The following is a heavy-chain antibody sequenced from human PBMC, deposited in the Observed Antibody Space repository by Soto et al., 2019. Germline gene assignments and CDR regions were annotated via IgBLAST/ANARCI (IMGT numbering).Heavy chain of an antibody. CDR2: INHSGST. Sequence: QVQLQQWGAGLLKPSETLSLTCAVYGGSFSGYYWSWIRQPPGKGLEWIGEINHSGSTNYNPSLKSRVTISVDTSKNQFSLKLSSVTAADTAVYYCARGRTYYYGSGSDYWGQGTLVTVSS. CDR1: GGSFSGYY. CDR3: ARGRTYYYGSGSDY. D-gene: IGHD3-10*01. J-gene: IGHJ4*02. V-gene: IGHV4-34*01.